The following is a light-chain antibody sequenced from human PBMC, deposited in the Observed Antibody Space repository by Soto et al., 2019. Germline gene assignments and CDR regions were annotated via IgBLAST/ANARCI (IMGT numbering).Light chain of an antibody. CDR1: SSNIGAGYA. CDR3: QSYDNSHDWDVI. V-gene: IGLV1-40*01. Sequence: QAVVTQPPSVSGAPGQRVTISCTGSSSNIGAGYAVYWYQQRPGTAPKLLISDIDNRPSGVPDRFSGSKSGTSASLAITGLQEDDEADYYCQSYDNSHDWDVIFGGGTKLTVL. CDR2: DID. J-gene: IGLJ2*01.